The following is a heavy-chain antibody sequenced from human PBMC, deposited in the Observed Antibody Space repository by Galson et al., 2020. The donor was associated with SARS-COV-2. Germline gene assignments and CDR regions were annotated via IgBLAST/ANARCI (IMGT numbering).Heavy chain of an antibody. D-gene: IGHD6-13*01. Sequence: GESLKISCTASGYTFTTYGITWVRQAPGRGLEWMGWISAYNGNTNYAQKFQGRVTLTTDTSTSTAYMELRSLRSDDTAVYYCARSPYSTTWVAEYFQHWGQGTLVTVSS. CDR3: ARSPYSTTWVAEYFQH. V-gene: IGHV1-18*04. J-gene: IGHJ1*01. CDR2: ISAYNGNT. CDR1: GYTFTTYG.